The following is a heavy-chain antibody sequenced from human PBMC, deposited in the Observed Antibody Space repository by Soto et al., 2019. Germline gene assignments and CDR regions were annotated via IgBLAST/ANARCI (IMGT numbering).Heavy chain of an antibody. J-gene: IGHJ5*02. CDR2: IYYSGTI. Sequence: QVQLQESGPGLVKPSQTLSLTCTVSGGSISSGSYYWSWIRHHPGKGREWIGNIYYSGTIYYNPSRKSRLTIAVATAKTQFSLKLNTVTAADTAVYDCARGLVTMVRGVIAEINPWGQGNLVTVSS. CDR1: GGSISSGSYY. D-gene: IGHD3-10*01. V-gene: IGHV4-31*03. CDR3: ARGLVTMVRGVIAEINP.